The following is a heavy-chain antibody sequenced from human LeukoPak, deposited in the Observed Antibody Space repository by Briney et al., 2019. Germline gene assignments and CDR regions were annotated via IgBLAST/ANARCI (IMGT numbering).Heavy chain of an antibody. J-gene: IGHJ4*02. CDR1: GFTFSSYW. Sequence: GGSLRLSCARSGFTFSSYWMHWVPQAPGEGLVWVSRINSDGSSTIYADSVKGRFTIFRDNANNTLYLQMNSLGPEDTAVYYCASLVGATDADYWGQGTLVTVSS. CDR3: ASLVGATDADY. CDR2: INSDGSST. D-gene: IGHD1-26*01. V-gene: IGHV3-74*01.